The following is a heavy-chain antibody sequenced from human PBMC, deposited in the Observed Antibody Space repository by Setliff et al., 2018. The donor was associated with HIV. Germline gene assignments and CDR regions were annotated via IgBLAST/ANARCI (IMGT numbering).Heavy chain of an antibody. V-gene: IGHV4-38-2*01. CDR3: GRSVFGGVIAAGRAYYFYMDV. D-gene: IGHD3-16*02. CDR2: IAYSGST. J-gene: IGHJ6*03. CDR1: GFTFSDYY. Sequence: GSLRLSCEASGFTFSDYYMSWVRQAPGKGLEWVGTIAYSGSTYYNPSLKSRVTISVDTSKNQFSLNLSSVTAADTATYYCGRSVFGGVIAAGRAYYFYMDVWGKGTTVTVSS.